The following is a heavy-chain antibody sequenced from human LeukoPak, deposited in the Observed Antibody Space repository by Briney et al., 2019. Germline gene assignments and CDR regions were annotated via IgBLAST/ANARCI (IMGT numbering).Heavy chain of an antibody. V-gene: IGHV1-69*13. J-gene: IGHJ6*02. D-gene: IGHD2-15*01. Sequence: ASVKVSCTASGGTFSSYAISWVRQAPGQGLEWMGGIIPIFGTANYAQKFQGRVTITADESTSTAYMELSSLRSEDTAVYYCANRPRYCSGGSCYSNYYYYGMDVWGQGTTVTVSS. CDR2: IIPIFGTA. CDR1: GGTFSSYA. CDR3: ANRPRYCSGGSCYSNYYYYGMDV.